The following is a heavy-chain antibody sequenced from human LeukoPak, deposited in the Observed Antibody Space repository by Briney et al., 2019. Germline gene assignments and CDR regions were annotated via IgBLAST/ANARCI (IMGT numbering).Heavy chain of an antibody. V-gene: IGHV3-21*01. J-gene: IGHJ4*02. CDR1: GFTFSSYS. D-gene: IGHD6-19*01. CDR3: ARASGWYRRFDY. CDR2: ISSSSSYI. Sequence: GGSLRLSCAASGFTFSSYSMNWVRQAPGKGLECVSSISSSSSYIYYADSVKGRFTISRDNAKNSLYLQMNSLRAEDTAVYYCARASGWYRRFDYWGQGTLVTVSS.